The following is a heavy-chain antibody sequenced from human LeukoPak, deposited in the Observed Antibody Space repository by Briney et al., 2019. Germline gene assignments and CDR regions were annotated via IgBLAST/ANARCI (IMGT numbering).Heavy chain of an antibody. CDR1: GYTFTSYY. V-gene: IGHV1-2*02. D-gene: IGHD2-21*01. J-gene: IGHJ4*02. Sequence: ASVKVSCKASGYTFTSYYMHWVRQAPGQGLEWMGWINPKSGGTNYAQTFQGRVTMTRDTSISTAYMELSRLRSDDTAVYYCTRTLQYWGRGGGIDYWGQGTLVTVSS. CDR2: INPKSGGT. CDR3: TRTLQYWGRGGGIDY.